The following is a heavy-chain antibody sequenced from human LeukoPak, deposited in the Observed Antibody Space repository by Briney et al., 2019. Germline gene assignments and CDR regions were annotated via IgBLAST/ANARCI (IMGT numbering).Heavy chain of an antibody. Sequence: SDQVSYLPSVWTFTRYYMHWVGQAPAKGLEWVGWINHNSCDTNYAQKFQGRVTMTRDTSISTAYMELSRLRSDDTAVYYCARPPNSYSGSRYYFDYGGQGTLGTVSS. CDR1: VWTFTRYY. J-gene: IGHJ4*02. CDR3: ARPPNSYSGSRYYFDY. V-gene: IGHV1-2*02. CDR2: INHNSCDT. D-gene: IGHD1-26*01.